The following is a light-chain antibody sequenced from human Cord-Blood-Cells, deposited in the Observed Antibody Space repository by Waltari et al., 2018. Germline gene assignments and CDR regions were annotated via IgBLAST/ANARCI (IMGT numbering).Light chain of an antibody. CDR3: QVWDSSSDHVV. Sequence: YVLTQPPSVSVAPGKTARITCGGKTIGSKRVHWYQQKPGQAPVLVVYDDSDRPSGIPERFSGSNSGNTATLTISRVEAGDEADYYCQVWDSSSDHVVFGGGTKLTVL. J-gene: IGLJ2*01. CDR2: DDS. V-gene: IGLV3-21*03. CDR1: TIGSKR.